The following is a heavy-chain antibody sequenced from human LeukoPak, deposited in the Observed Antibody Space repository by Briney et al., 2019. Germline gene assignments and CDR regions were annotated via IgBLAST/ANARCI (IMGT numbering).Heavy chain of an antibody. CDR2: IYPGDSDT. CDR1: GYSFTTYW. Sequence: GESLKISCKGSGYSFTTYWIGWVRQMPGKGLEWMGIIYPGDSDTRYSPSFQGQVTISADKSISTAYLQWSSLKASDTAMYYCARARYCSGGNCYAEHWGQGTLVTVSS. D-gene: IGHD2-15*01. J-gene: IGHJ4*01. CDR3: ARARYCSGGNCYAEH. V-gene: IGHV5-51*01.